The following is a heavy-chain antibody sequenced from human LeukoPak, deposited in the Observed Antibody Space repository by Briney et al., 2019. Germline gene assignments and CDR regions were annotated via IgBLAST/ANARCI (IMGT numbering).Heavy chain of an antibody. V-gene: IGHV4-4*02. D-gene: IGHD1-14*01. CDR1: GGSISSSNW. J-gene: IGHJ6*03. CDR2: IYHSGST. CDR3: ARAFYGNNLYYYYYMDV. Sequence: SGTLSLTCAVSGGSISSSNWWSWVRQPPGKGLEWIGEIYHSGSTNYNPSLKSRVTISVDKSKNQFSLKLSSVTAADTAVYYCARAFYGNNLYYYYYMDVWGKGTTVTVSS.